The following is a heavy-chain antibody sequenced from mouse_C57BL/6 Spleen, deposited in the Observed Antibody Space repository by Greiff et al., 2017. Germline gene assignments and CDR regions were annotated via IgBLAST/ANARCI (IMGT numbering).Heavy chain of an antibody. CDR1: GYTFTSYW. V-gene: IGHV1-61*01. CDR2: IYPSDSET. J-gene: IGHJ4*01. CDR3: ARLDYAMDY. Sequence: QVQLQQPGAELVRPGSSVKLSCKASGYTFTSYWMDWVKQRPGQGLEWIGNIYPSDSETHYNQKFKDKATLTVDKSSSTAYMQLSSLTSEDSAVYYCARLDYAMDYWGQGTSVTVSS.